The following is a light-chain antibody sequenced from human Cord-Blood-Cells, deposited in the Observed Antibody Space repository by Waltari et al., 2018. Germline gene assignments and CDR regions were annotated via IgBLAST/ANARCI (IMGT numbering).Light chain of an antibody. CDR2: EDS. CDR3: YSTDSSGNHRV. J-gene: IGLJ2*01. V-gene: IGLV3-10*01. CDR1: ALPKKY. Sequence: SYELTQPPSVSVSPGQTARITCSGAALPKKYAYWYQQKSGQAPVLVIYEDSKRPSGSPVRFSGSSSGTMATLTISGAQVEDEADYYCYSTDSSGNHRVFGGGTKLTVL.